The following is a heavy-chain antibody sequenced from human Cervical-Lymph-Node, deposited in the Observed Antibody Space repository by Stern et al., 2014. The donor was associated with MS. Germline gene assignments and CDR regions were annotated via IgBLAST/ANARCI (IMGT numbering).Heavy chain of an antibody. CDR2: IFPVFGTP. CDR1: GGTFSTFP. V-gene: IGHV1-69*01. D-gene: IGHD6-13*01. CDR3: ALSSETSDRWYSLGYDL. Sequence: QVQLGQSGAEVTKPGPSVKVSCKVSGGTFSTFPSSWVRQAPAPGLEWQWGIFPVFGTPTYAQEFRGRVTITADVSTSTVYMELSSLRSDDTAVYYCALSSETSDRWYSLGYDLWGQGTLVTVSS. J-gene: IGHJ5*02.